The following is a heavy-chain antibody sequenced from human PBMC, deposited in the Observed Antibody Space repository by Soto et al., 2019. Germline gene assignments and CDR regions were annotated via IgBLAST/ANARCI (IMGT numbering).Heavy chain of an antibody. CDR3: ARIQSAYDVFDY. Sequence: SVKASCKASGGTFSSYTISWVQQAPGQGLEWMGRIIPILGIANYAQKFQGRVTITADKSTSTAYMELSSLRSDDTAFYYCARIQSAYDVFDYWGQGTLVPVSS. CDR2: IIPILGIA. D-gene: IGHD5-12*01. V-gene: IGHV1-69*02. J-gene: IGHJ4*02. CDR1: GGTFSSYT.